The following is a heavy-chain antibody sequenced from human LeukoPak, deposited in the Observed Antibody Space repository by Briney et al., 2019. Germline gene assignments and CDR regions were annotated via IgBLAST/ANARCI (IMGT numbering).Heavy chain of an antibody. V-gene: IGHV1-2*02. CDR2: INPNSGGT. Sequence: ASVKVSCKASGYTFTGYYMHWVRQAPGQGLEWMGWINPNSGGTNYAQKFQGRVTMTRDTSISTVYMDLSSLRSDDTAVYYCARGGPSRGTGFYYFDYWGQGTLLTVSS. CDR3: ARGGPSRGTGFYYFDY. D-gene: IGHD6-19*01. J-gene: IGHJ4*02. CDR1: GYTFTGYY.